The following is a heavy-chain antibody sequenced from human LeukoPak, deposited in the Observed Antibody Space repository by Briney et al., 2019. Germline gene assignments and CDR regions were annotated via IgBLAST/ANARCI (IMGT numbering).Heavy chain of an antibody. CDR3: ARVGYCSSTSCYTGRYMDV. CDR2: MNSDGSST. J-gene: IGHJ6*03. V-gene: IGHV3-74*01. Sequence: GGSLRLSCAASGFTFSSYWMHWVRQAPGKGLVWVSRMNSDGSSTSYADSVKGRFTISRDNAKNTLYLQMNSLRAGDTAVYYCARVGYCSSTSCYTGRYMDVWGKGTTVTVSS. D-gene: IGHD2-2*02. CDR1: GFTFSSYW.